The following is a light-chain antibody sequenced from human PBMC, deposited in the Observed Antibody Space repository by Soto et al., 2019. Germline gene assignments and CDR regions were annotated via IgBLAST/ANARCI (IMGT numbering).Light chain of an antibody. J-gene: IGKJ1*01. CDR1: QSVSTW. CDR3: QQYNDHQWT. Sequence: DIQMTQSPSTLSASVGDRVTITCRPSQSVSTWLAWYQQKPGEAPNLLIYEASRLQSGVPSRFRGSASGREFTLTITNLQPDDVATYYCQQYNDHQWTLGQGTKVDIK. CDR2: EAS. V-gene: IGKV1-5*01.